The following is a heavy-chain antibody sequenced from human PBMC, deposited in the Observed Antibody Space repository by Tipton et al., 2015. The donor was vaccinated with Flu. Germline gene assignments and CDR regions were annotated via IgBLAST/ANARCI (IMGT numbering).Heavy chain of an antibody. V-gene: IGHV3-33*01. Sequence: LSLTCAASGFTFSSYGMHWVRQAPGKGLEWVAVIWYDGSNKYYADSVKGRFTISRDNSKNTLYLQMNSLRAEDTAVYYCARGGVARGVIHNQKGKGYYGMDVWGQGTTVTVSS. D-gene: IGHD5-12*01. J-gene: IGHJ6*02. CDR2: IWYDGSNK. CDR3: ARGGVARGVIHNQKGKGYYGMDV. CDR1: GFTFSSYG.